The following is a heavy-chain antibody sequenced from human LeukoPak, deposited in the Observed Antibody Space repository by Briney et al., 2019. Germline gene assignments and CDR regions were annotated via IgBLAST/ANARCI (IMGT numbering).Heavy chain of an antibody. J-gene: IGHJ4*02. V-gene: IGHV1-2*02. CDR1: GYTFTGYY. D-gene: IGHD3-22*01. Sequence: ASVKVSCKASGYTFTGYYMHWVRQAPGQGLEWMGWINPNSGGTNYAQKFQGRVTMTRDTSISTAYMELSRLRSDDTAVYYCARAHYDSSGYYYEKFDYWGQGTLVTVSS. CDR3: ARAHYDSSGYYYEKFDY. CDR2: INPNSGGT.